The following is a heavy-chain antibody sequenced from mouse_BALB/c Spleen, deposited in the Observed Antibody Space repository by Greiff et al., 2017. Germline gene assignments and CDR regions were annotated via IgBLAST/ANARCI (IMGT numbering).Heavy chain of an antibody. D-gene: IGHD1-1*01. J-gene: IGHJ4*01. Sequence: EVQVVESGGGLVKPGGSLKLSCAASGFTFSSYAMSWVRQTPEKRLEWVATISSGGSYTYYPDSVKGRFTISRDNAKNTLYLQMSSLRSEDTAMYYCARLGAYYGSRDYDAMDYWGQGTSVTVSS. V-gene: IGHV5-9-3*01. CDR1: GFTFSSYA. CDR3: ARLGAYYGSRDYDAMDY. CDR2: ISSGGSYT.